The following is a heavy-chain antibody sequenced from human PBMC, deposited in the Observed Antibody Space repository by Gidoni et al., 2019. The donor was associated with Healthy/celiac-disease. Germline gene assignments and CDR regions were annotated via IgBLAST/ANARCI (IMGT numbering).Heavy chain of an antibody. CDR1: GGSFSGYY. Sequence: QVQLQQWGAGLLKPSETLSLTCAVYGGSFSGYYWSWIRQPPGKGLEWIGEINHSGSTNYNPSLKSRVTISVDTSKNQFSLKLSSGTAADTAVYYCARGVGAGPSAYYMDVWGKGTTVTVSS. CDR3: ARGVGAGPSAYYMDV. J-gene: IGHJ6*03. D-gene: IGHD1-26*01. CDR2: INHSGST. V-gene: IGHV4-34*01.